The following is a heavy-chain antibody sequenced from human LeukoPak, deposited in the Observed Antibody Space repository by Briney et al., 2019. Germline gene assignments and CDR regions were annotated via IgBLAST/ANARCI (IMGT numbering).Heavy chain of an antibody. Sequence: ASVKVSCKASGGTFSSYAISWVRQAPGQGLEWMGRIIPIFGIANYAQKFQGRVTITADKSTSTAYMGLSSLRSEDTAVYYCARDRGRIATYNWFDPWGQGTLVTVSS. CDR1: GGTFSSYA. V-gene: IGHV1-69*04. J-gene: IGHJ5*02. CDR2: IIPIFGIA. CDR3: ARDRGRIATYNWFDP. D-gene: IGHD6-13*01.